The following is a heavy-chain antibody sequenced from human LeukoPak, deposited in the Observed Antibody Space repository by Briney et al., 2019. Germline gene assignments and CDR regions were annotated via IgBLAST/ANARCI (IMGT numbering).Heavy chain of an antibody. CDR3: SRDPRQSRGWYILKEENGFNP. J-gene: IGHJ5*02. Sequence: GASVKVSCKASGYTFTGYYMHWVRQAPGQGLEWMGWINPNSGGTNYAQKFQGRVTITRDTSISTAYMELSRLRSDDTAVYYCSRDPRQSRGWYILKEENGFNPGGKETLVTVS. CDR1: GYTFTGYY. CDR2: INPNSGGT. V-gene: IGHV1-2*02. D-gene: IGHD6-19*01.